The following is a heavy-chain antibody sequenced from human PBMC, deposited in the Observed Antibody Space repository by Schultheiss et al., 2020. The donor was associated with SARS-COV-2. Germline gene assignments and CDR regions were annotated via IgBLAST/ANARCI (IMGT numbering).Heavy chain of an antibody. CDR2: IKEDGSEK. V-gene: IGHV3-7*05. D-gene: IGHD3-10*01. CDR3: EMGGSGLDV. CDR1: GFTFSDYY. J-gene: IGHJ6*04. Sequence: GGSLRLSCAASGFTFSDYYMSWIRQAPGKGLEWVANIKEDGSEKYYVDSVKGRFTISRDNAKNLLYLQMNSLRAEDTAVYYCEMGGSGLDVWGKGTTVTVSS.